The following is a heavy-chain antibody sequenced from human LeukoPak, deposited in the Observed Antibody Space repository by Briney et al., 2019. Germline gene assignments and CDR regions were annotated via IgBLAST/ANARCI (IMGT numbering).Heavy chain of an antibody. J-gene: IGHJ4*02. CDR3: ARESSSSCGY. V-gene: IGHV1-46*01. CDR1: GYTFTSYD. D-gene: IGHD6-13*01. Sequence: ASVKVSCKASGYTFTSYDINWVRQAPGQGLEWMGIINPSGGSTSYAQKFQGRVTMTRDTSTSTVYMELSSLRSEDTAVYYCARESSSSCGYWGQGTLVTVSS. CDR2: INPSGGST.